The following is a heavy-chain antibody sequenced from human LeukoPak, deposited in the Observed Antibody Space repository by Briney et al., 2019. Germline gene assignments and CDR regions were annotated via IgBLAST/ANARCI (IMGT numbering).Heavy chain of an antibody. D-gene: IGHD3-22*01. Sequence: PSETLSLTCSVSGASVSDYYCNWIRQPPGKGLEWIGYVYNSGITNYNPSLRSRVTISLDTSKNQFSLKLNSVTAADTAVYCCARVRLSSGYSNWGQGTLVTVSS. V-gene: IGHV4-59*02. J-gene: IGHJ4*02. CDR1: GASVSDYY. CDR3: ARVRLSSGYSN. CDR2: VYNSGIT.